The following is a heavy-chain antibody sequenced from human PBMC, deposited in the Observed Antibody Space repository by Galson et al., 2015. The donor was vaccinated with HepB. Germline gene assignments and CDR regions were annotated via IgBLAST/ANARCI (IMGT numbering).Heavy chain of an antibody. J-gene: IGHJ6*02. V-gene: IGHV1-2*04. CDR3: AREPTDYGDYAGVYYGMDV. CDR1: GYTFTGYY. Sequence: SVKVSCKASGYTFTGYYMHWVRQAPGQGLEWMGWINPNSGGTNYAQKFQGWVTMTRDTSISTAYMELSRLRSDDTAVYYCAREPTDYGDYAGVYYGMDVWGQGATVTVSS. CDR2: INPNSGGT. D-gene: IGHD4-17*01.